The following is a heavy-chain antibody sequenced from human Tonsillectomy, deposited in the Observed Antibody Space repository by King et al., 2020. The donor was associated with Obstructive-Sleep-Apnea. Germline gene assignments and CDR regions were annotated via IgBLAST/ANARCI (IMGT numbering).Heavy chain of an antibody. CDR3: ARRVAFDV. V-gene: IGHV3-11*01. J-gene: IGHJ3*01. Sequence: VQLVESGGGLVKPGGSLRLSCAGSGITLSDYYMSWIRQAPGKGLEWVAYISSSNTGSTIYYSDSLKGRFAISRDNAKNSVDLQMNSLTAEDTAVYYCARRVAFDVWGQGTTVIVSS. CDR1: GITLSDYY. CDR2: ISSSNTGSTI.